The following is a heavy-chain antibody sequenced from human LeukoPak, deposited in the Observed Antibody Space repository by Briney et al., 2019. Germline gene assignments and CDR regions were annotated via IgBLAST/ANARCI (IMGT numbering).Heavy chain of an antibody. Sequence: PGGSLGLSCAASGFTFSSYAMSWVRQAPGKGLEWVSAISGSGGSTYYADSVKGRFTISRDNSKNTLYLQMNSLRAEDTAVYYCAKDQEGYSYGFADYWGQGTLVTVSS. CDR2: ISGSGGST. CDR1: GFTFSSYA. J-gene: IGHJ4*02. D-gene: IGHD5-18*01. CDR3: AKDQEGYSYGFADY. V-gene: IGHV3-23*01.